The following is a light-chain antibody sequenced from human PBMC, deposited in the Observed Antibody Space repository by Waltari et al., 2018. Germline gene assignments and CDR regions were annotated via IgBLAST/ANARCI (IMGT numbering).Light chain of an antibody. J-gene: IGLJ2*01. V-gene: IGLV1-40*01. Sequence: QQLPETAPKLLIFRNGHWPSGFPDRFSGSRSGTSASLAITGLQADDEAIYYCQSYDNTLSVVFGGGTKVTVL. CDR2: RNG. CDR3: QSYDNTLSVV.